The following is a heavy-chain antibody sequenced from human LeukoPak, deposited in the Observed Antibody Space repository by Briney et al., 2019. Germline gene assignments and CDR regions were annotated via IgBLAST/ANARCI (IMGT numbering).Heavy chain of an antibody. CDR1: GGSFSGYY. CDR2: INHSGST. J-gene: IGHJ3*02. Sequence: SETLSLTCAVYGGSFSGYYRSWIRQPPGKGLEWIGEINHSGSTNYNPSLKSRVTISVDTSKNQFTLKLSSVTAADTAVYYCARPRTTVTTDAFDIWGQGTMVTVSS. D-gene: IGHD4-11*01. V-gene: IGHV4-34*01. CDR3: ARPRTTVTTDAFDI.